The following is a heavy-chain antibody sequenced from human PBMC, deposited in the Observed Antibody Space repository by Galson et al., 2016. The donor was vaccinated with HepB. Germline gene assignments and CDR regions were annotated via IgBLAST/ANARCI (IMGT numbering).Heavy chain of an antibody. CDR1: GGSISSSSYY. CDR2: IYYSGST. Sequence: SETLSLTCTVSGGSISSSSYYLGWIRQPPGKGLEWIGSIYYSGSTYYNPSLKSRVTISVDTSKNQFSLKLSSVTAADTAVYYCARQEALMVYARGIGIDYWGQGTLVTVSS. D-gene: IGHD2-8*01. J-gene: IGHJ4*02. V-gene: IGHV4-39*01. CDR3: ARQEALMVYARGIGIDY.